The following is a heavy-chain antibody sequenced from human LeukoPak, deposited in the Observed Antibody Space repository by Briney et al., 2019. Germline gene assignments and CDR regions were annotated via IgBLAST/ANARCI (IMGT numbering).Heavy chain of an antibody. CDR3: VRDFRSADY. V-gene: IGHV3-74*01. CDR2: ICPDGTVT. CDR1: GFTFSTYC. J-gene: IGHJ4*02. Sequence: GGSLRLSCAASGFTFSTYCMHWVRQAPGKGPMWVSRICPDGTVTNYADSVKARFIISRDNARNTVYLQMNSLRVEDTAVYYCVRDFRSADYWGRGTLVTVSS.